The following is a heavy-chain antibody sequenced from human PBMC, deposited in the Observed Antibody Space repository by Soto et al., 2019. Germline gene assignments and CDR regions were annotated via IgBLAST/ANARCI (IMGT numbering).Heavy chain of an antibody. J-gene: IGHJ4*02. D-gene: IGHD1-7*01. V-gene: IGHV4-31*03. CDR3: ARANCGTGTHLGYFDY. CDR1: GGSISSGGYY. Sequence: QVQLQESGPGLVKPSQTLSLTCTVSGGSISSGGYYWSWIRQHPGKGLEWIGYIYYSGSTYYNPSLKSRVTISVDTSKNQFSLKLSSVTAADTAVYYCARANCGTGTHLGYFDYWGQGTLVTVSS. CDR2: IYYSGST.